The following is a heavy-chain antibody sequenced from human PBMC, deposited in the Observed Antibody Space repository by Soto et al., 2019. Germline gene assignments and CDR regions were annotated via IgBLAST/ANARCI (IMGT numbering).Heavy chain of an antibody. D-gene: IGHD6-13*01. Sequence: GGSLRLSCAASGFTFSSYGMHWVRQAPGKGLEWVAVILYDGSNKYYADSVKGRFTISRDNSKNTLYLQMNSLRAEDTAVYYCARDAIAAAGIADLYYYGMDVWGQGTTVTVSS. CDR1: GFTFSSYG. CDR3: ARDAIAAAGIADLYYYGMDV. J-gene: IGHJ6*02. CDR2: ILYDGSNK. V-gene: IGHV3-33*01.